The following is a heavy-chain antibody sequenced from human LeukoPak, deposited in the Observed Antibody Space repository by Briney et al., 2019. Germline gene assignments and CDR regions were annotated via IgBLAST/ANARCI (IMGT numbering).Heavy chain of an antibody. D-gene: IGHD3-3*01. CDR1: GFTFSSYW. V-gene: IGHV3-7*03. CDR3: ARDSQGAYDFWSGYYKHWFDP. J-gene: IGHJ5*02. CDR2: IKQDGSEK. Sequence: PGGSLRLSCAASGFTFSSYWMSWVRQAPGKGLEWVANIKQDGSEKYYVDSVKGRFTISRDNAKNSLYLQMNSLRAEDTAVYYCARDSQGAYDFWSGYYKHWFDPWGQGTLVTVSS.